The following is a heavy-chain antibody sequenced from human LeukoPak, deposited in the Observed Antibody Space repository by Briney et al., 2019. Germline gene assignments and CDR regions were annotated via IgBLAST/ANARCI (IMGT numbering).Heavy chain of an antibody. V-gene: IGHV4-59*01. CDR2: IYNSGST. CDR1: GGSISSYY. Sequence: SETLSLTCTVSGGSISSYYWSWIRQPPGKGLEWIGYIYNSGSTNYIHSLKSRVTISEDMSNNQFSLKLSSVTAADTAVYYCARALRLWGGNSGIAFDIWGQGTMVTVSS. D-gene: IGHD4-23*01. J-gene: IGHJ3*02. CDR3: ARALRLWGGNSGIAFDI.